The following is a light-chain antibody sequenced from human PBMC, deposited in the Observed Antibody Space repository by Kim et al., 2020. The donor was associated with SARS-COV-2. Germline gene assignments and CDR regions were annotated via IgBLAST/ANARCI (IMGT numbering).Light chain of an antibody. V-gene: IGLV6-57*03. CDR1: RWRLASNH. Sequence: AVTNPFTRNRWRLASNHVQWYQQRPGGAPTTVSYEDNQRPSVVPDRFSGSIDSSSNSACLTNSGLKTEDEADYYCQSYDSSTPWVFGGGTQLTVL. CDR2: EDN. CDR3: QSYDSSTPWV. J-gene: IGLJ3*02.